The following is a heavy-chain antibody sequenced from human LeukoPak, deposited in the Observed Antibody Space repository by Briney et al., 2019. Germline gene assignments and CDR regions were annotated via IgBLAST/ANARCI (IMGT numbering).Heavy chain of an antibody. CDR3: ARTTRYYYGSGSFYWFDP. CDR1: GYTFTRHY. V-gene: IGHV7-4-1*02. Sequence: ASVKVSCKASGYTFTRHYMNWVRQAPGQGLEWMGWINTNTGNPTYAQGFTGRFVFSLDTSVSTAYLQISSLKAEDTAVYYCARTTRYYYGSGSFYWFDPWGQGTLVTVSS. CDR2: INTNTGNP. J-gene: IGHJ5*02. D-gene: IGHD3-10*01.